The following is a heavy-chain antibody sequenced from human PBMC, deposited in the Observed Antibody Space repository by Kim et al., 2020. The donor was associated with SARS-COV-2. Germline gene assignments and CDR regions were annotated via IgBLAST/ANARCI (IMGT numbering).Heavy chain of an antibody. Sequence: SETLSLTCAVYGGSFSGYYWSWIRQPPGKGLEWIGEINHSGSTNYNPSLKSRVTISVDTSKNQFSLKLSPVTAADTAVYYCARGGSGGAGTLYGMDVWGQGTTVTVSS. J-gene: IGHJ6*02. CDR3: ARGGSGGAGTLYGMDV. D-gene: IGHD1-7*01. V-gene: IGHV4-34*01. CDR1: GGSFSGYY. CDR2: INHSGST.